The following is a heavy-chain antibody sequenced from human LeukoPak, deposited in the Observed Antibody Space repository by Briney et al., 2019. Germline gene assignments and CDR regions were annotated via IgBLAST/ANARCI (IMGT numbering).Heavy chain of an antibody. V-gene: IGHV3-7*01. CDR2: IKKDGSEK. CDR1: GFIFSNNW. CDR3: VKDAGTA. D-gene: IGHD2-8*02. J-gene: IGHJ5*02. Sequence: RGSLRLSCEASGFIFSNNWMSWVRQAPGKGLECVANIKKDGSEKYYINSVKGRFTISRDNAKNSLYLQMNNLRAEDTALYYCVKDAGTAWGQGTLVTVSS.